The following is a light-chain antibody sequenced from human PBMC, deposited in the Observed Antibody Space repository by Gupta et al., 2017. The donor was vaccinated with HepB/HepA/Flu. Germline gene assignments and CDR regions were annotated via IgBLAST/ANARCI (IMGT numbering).Light chain of an antibody. CDR3: QQYNYWPPGT. CDR2: GAS. J-gene: IGKJ2*01. CDR1: QTVGSN. V-gene: IGKV3-15*01. Sequence: EIVMTQSPVTLSVSPGERATLSCRASQTVGSNLAWYQQKPGQAPRLLIYGASTRATGIAARFSGSGSGTEFTLTISSLQSEDFAVYYCQQYNYWPPGTFGQGTKLEIK.